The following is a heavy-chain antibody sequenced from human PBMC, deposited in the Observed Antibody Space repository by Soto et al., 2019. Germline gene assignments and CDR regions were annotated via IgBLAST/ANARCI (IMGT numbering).Heavy chain of an antibody. CDR3: ARQTSSGWYRFDY. Sequence: QVQLQESGPGLVKPSETLSLTCTVSGGSISSYYWSWIRQPPGKGLEWIGYIYYSGSTNYNPSLKSRVTISVDTSKHQFSLKLSSVTAADTAVYYCARQTSSGWYRFDYWGQGTLVTVSS. D-gene: IGHD6-19*01. CDR2: IYYSGST. J-gene: IGHJ4*02. CDR1: GGSISSYY. V-gene: IGHV4-59*08.